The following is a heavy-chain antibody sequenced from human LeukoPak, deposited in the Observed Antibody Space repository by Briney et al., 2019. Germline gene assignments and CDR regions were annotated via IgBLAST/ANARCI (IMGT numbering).Heavy chain of an antibody. J-gene: IGHJ4*02. D-gene: IGHD2-2*01. CDR3: ARKIGYCSSTSCYGILYFDY. V-gene: IGHV4-39*01. CDR2: IYYSGST. Sequence: PSETLSLTCTVSGGSISSSSYYWGWIRQPPGKGLEWIGSIYYSGSTYYNPSLKGRVTISVDTSKNQFSLKLSSVTAADTAVYYCARKIGYCSSTSCYGILYFDYWGQGTLVTVSS. CDR1: GGSISSSSYY.